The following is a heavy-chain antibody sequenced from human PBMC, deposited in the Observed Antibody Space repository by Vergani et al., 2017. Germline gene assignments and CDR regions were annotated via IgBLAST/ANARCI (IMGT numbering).Heavy chain of an antibody. J-gene: IGHJ4*02. CDR2: ISYDGSNK. CDR3: APDSSGYWDGY. V-gene: IGHV3-30*03. D-gene: IGHD3-22*01. Sequence: QVQLVESGGGVVQTGRSLRLSCAASGFTFSSYGMHWVRQAPGKGLEWVAVISYDGSNKYYADSVKGRFTISRDNSKNTLYLQMNSLRAEDTAVYYCAPDSSGYWDGYWGQGTLVTVSS. CDR1: GFTFSSYG.